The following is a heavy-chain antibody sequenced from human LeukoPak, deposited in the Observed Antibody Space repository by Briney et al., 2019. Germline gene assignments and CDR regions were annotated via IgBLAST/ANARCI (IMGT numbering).Heavy chain of an antibody. J-gene: IGHJ2*01. V-gene: IGHV3-9*03. D-gene: IGHD3-10*01. Sequence: GGSLRLSCAASGFTFDDYAMHWVRQAPGKCLEWVSGISWNSGSIGYADSVKGRFTISRDNAKNSLYLQMNSLRAEDMALYYCAKDRGSGHWYFDLWGRGTLVTVSS. CDR1: GFTFDDYA. CDR3: AKDRGSGHWYFDL. CDR2: ISWNSGSI.